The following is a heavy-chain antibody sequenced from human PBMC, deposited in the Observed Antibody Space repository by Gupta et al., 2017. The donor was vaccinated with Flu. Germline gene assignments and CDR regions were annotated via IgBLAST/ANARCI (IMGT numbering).Heavy chain of an antibody. Sequence: GLEWIGSIYYSGSTYYNPSLKSRVTISVDTSKNQFSLKLSSVTAADTAVYYCASHHIEGRLLWFGELFGATFDYWGQGTLVTVSS. CDR3: ASHHIEGRLLWFGELFGATFDY. J-gene: IGHJ4*02. D-gene: IGHD3-10*01. V-gene: IGHV4-39*01. CDR2: IYYSGST.